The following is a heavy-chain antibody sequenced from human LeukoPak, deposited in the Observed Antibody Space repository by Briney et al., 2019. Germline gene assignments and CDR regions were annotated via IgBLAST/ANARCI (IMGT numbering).Heavy chain of an antibody. V-gene: IGHV3-53*01. Sequence: PGGSLRLSCAASGFTVSSNYMSWVRQAPGKGLEWVSVIYSGGSTYYADSVKGRFTISRDNSKNTLYLQMNSLRAEDTAVYYCARSDPDVASAFDYWGQGTLVTVSS. CDR2: IYSGGST. D-gene: IGHD6-25*01. J-gene: IGHJ4*02. CDR3: ARSDPDVASAFDY. CDR1: GFTVSSNY.